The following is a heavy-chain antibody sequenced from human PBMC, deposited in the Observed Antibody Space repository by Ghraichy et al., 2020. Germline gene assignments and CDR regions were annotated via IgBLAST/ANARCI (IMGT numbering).Heavy chain of an antibody. CDR3: ARGGDSPWFDT. J-gene: IGHJ5*02. Sequence: SETLSLTCTVSGGSISSYYWSWIRQPPGKGLEWIGYIYYSGSTNYNPSLKSRVTISVDTSKNQFSLKLSSVTAADTAVYYCARGGDSPWFDTWGQGTLVTVSS. CDR1: GGSISSYY. V-gene: IGHV4-59*01. CDR2: IYYSGST. D-gene: IGHD2-21*02.